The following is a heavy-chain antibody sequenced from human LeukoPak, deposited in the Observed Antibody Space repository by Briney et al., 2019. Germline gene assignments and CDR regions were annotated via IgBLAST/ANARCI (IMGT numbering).Heavy chain of an antibody. Sequence: PSETLSLTCTVSGGSISSSSYYWGWIRQPPGKGLEWIGSIYYSGSTYYNPSLKSRVTISVDTSKNQFSLKLSSVTAADTAVYYWARDPSPRDRTDYWGQGTLVTVSS. CDR1: GGSISSSSYY. CDR2: IYYSGST. V-gene: IGHV4-39*07. CDR3: ARDPSPRDRTDY. J-gene: IGHJ4*02. D-gene: IGHD5-24*01.